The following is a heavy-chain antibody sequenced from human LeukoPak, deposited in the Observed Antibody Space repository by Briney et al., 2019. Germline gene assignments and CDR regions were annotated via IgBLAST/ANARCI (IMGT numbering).Heavy chain of an antibody. CDR3: ARLYQGKRPPDY. D-gene: IGHD6-25*01. CDR2: IKQDGSEK. Sequence: QPGGSLRLSCAVSGFSFNTYWMTWVRQAPGKGLEWVANIKQDGSEKYYVDSVKGRFTISRDNAKNSLYLQMNSLRAEDTAVYYCARLYQGKRPPDYWGQGTLVTVSS. J-gene: IGHJ4*02. V-gene: IGHV3-7*01. CDR1: GFSFNTYW.